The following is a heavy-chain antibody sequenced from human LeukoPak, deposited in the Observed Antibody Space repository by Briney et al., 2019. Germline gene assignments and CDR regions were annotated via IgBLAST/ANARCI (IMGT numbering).Heavy chain of an antibody. CDR3: ARDSGLIAAADTDAFDI. J-gene: IGHJ3*02. Sequence: SETLSLTCTVSGGSISSYYWSWIRQPPGKGLEWIGYIYYSGSTNYNPSLKSRVTISVDTSKNQFSLKLSSVTAADTAVYYCARDSGLIAAADTDAFDIWGQGTMATVSS. V-gene: IGHV4-59*01. CDR2: IYYSGST. D-gene: IGHD6-13*01. CDR1: GGSISSYY.